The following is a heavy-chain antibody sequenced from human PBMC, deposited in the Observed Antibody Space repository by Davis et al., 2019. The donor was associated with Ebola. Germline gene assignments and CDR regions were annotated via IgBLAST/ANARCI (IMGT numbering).Heavy chain of an antibody. CDR3: ARDFWSGYPGAYGLDV. V-gene: IGHV4-61*08. D-gene: IGHD3-3*01. CDR1: GGSIRSGDYY. Sequence: MPSETLSLTCSVSGGSIRSGDYYWGWVRQPPGKRLEWIGYIYYNKNTKYNPSLKSRVTISIDTSKNQFSLNLNSVTAADTAVYYCARDFWSGYPGAYGLDVWGQGTTVTVSS. CDR2: IYYNKNT. J-gene: IGHJ6*02.